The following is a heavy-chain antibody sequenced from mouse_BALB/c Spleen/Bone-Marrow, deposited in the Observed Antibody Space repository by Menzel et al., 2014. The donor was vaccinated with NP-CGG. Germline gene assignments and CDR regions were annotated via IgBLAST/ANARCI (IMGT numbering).Heavy chain of an antibody. V-gene: IGHV1S135*01. CDR2: IDPYNGGT. CDR1: GYAFTSYN. CDR3: ARENYGSSPAY. J-gene: IGHJ3*01. D-gene: IGHD1-1*01. Sequence: EVQLQQSGPELVKPGASVKVSCKASGYAFTSYNMYWVKQSHGKSLEWIGHIDPYNGGTSYNQKFKGKATLTVDKSSNTAYMNLNSLTSEDSAVYYCARENYGSSPAYWGQGTLVTVSA.